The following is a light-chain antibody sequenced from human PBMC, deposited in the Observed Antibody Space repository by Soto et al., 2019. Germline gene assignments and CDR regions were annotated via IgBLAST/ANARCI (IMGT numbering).Light chain of an antibody. CDR2: DVS. V-gene: IGLV2-14*01. J-gene: IGLJ3*02. Sequence: QSVLTQPASVSGSPGQSITISCTGTSSDIGIYNFVSWYQQYPGKAPKLIISDVSNRPSGVSYRFSGSKSDNTASLFISGLQAEDEADYYCSSYTTSSTLVFGGGTKLTVL. CDR1: SSDIGIYNF. CDR3: SSYTTSSTLV.